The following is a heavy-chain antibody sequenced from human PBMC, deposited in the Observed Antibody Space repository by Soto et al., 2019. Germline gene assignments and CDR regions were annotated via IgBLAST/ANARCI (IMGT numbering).Heavy chain of an antibody. D-gene: IGHD4-17*01. CDR1: GGSFSSSY. CDR3: ARRSDYGDYLGYFDY. Sequence: SETLSLTCAVYGGSFSSSYWCGFRQPTGKGLEWIGEINHSGSTNYNPSLKSRVTISVDTSKNQFSLKLSSVTAADTAVYYCARRSDYGDYLGYFDYWGQGTLVTVSS. J-gene: IGHJ4*02. CDR2: INHSGST. V-gene: IGHV4-34*01.